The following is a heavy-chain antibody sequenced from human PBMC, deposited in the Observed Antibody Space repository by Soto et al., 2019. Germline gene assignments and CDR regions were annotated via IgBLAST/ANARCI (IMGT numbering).Heavy chain of an antibody. V-gene: IGHV4-59*01. D-gene: IGHD2-15*01. CDR2: ISYTGST. CDR3: AREGVAAPYYYYGMDV. Sequence: SETLSLTCTVSGDSIRSYYWSWIRQPSGKGLEWIGYISYTGSTHYNPSLKSRVTISADTSKNQFSLKLSSVTTADTALYYCAREGVAAPYYYYGMDVWGQGSTVTVSS. CDR1: GDSIRSYY. J-gene: IGHJ6*02.